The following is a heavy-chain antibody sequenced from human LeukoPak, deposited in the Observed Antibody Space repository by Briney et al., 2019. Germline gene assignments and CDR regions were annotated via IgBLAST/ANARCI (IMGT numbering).Heavy chain of an antibody. V-gene: IGHV3-9*01. J-gene: IGHJ3*02. CDR1: GFTFDDYA. CDR2: ISWNSGSI. CDR3: ARVAVGGTRSFDI. Sequence: GGSLRLSCAASGFTFDDYAIHWVRQGPGKGLEWVSGISWNSGSIGYADSVKGRFTISRDTAKNTLYLQMHSLRAEDTAVYYCARVAVGGTRSFDIWGQGTMVTVSS. D-gene: IGHD6-19*01.